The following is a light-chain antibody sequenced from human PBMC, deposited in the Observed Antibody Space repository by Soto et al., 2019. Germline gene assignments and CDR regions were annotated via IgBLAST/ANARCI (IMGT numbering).Light chain of an antibody. V-gene: IGLV2-14*03. CDR2: AVH. J-gene: IGLJ1*01. CDR3: SSYTPSSTHV. CDR1: TSDIGGYDY. Sequence: QSALTQPASVSGSPGQSITISCTGSTSDIGGYDYVSWYQQYPGKAPRLIIYAVHSRPSGVSNRFSGSKSGNTASLTISGLQAEDEADYHCSSYTPSSTHVFGTGTKVTVL.